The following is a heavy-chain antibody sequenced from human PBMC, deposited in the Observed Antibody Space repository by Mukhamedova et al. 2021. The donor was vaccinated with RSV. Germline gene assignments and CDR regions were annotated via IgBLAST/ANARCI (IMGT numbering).Heavy chain of an antibody. CDR2: E. Sequence: EYYADSVKGRFTISRDNSKNTLYLQMNSLRAEDTAVYYCAREPGEGENDYRGQGTLVTVSS. V-gene: IGHV3-30*01. J-gene: IGHJ4*02. D-gene: IGHD3-10*01. CDR3: AREPGEGENDY.